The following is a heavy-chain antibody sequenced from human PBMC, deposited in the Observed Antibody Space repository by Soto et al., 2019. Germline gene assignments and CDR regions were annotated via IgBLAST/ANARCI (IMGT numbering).Heavy chain of an antibody. CDR2: INGGGGGT. D-gene: IGHD3-10*01. Sequence: EVQILESGGGLVQPGGSLRLSCAASGFTFNNYVMTWFRQAPGRGLEWVSSINGGGGGTYYADSVKGRFTISRDNSMDTLYLQMNSLRVEDTAVYYCAKERRAGGADYWGQGTLVTVSS. CDR1: GFTFNNYV. J-gene: IGHJ4*02. CDR3: AKERRAGGADY. V-gene: IGHV3-23*01.